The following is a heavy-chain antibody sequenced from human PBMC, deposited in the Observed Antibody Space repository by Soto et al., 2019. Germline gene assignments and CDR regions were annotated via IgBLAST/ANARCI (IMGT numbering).Heavy chain of an antibody. CDR2: INPNNGNT. D-gene: IGHD1-26*01. Sequence: ASVKVSCKASGYTFTSYGISWVRQATGQGFEWLGWINPNNGNTNYAQKLQGRVTMTRDTSTSTAYMELSRLRSDDTAVYYCARDRAIGYFDYWGQGTLVTVSS. CDR1: GYTFTSYG. CDR3: ARDRAIGYFDY. J-gene: IGHJ4*02. V-gene: IGHV1-18*01.